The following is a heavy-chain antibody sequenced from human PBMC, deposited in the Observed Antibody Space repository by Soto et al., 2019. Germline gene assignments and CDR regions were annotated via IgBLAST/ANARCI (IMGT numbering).Heavy chain of an antibody. CDR2: VSTYNGNT. CDR3: ARDFVMWEAYSYGFFQY. V-gene: IGHV1-18*01. Sequence: ASVKVSCKASGYTFTSYGISWVRQAPGQGLEWMAWVSTYNGNTNHAQNFQGRVTMTTDTSTSTVYMELRSLRSDDTAVYYCARDFVMWEAYSYGFFQYWGQGTLVTVSS. CDR1: GYTFTSYG. J-gene: IGHJ4*02. D-gene: IGHD5-18*01.